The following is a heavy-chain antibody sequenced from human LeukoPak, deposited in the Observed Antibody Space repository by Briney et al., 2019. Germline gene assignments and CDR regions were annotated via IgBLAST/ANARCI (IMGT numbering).Heavy chain of an antibody. V-gene: IGHV3-30-3*01. D-gene: IGHD3-9*01. CDR2: ISYDGSNK. CDR1: GFTFSSYA. J-gene: IGHJ4*02. CDR3: ARASEGFDWLLASFDY. Sequence: PGRSLRLSCAASGFTFSSYAMHWVRQAPGKGLEWVAVISYDGSNKYYADSVKGRFTISRDNSKNTLYLQMNSLRAEDTAVYYCARASEGFDWLLASFDYWGQGTLVTVSS.